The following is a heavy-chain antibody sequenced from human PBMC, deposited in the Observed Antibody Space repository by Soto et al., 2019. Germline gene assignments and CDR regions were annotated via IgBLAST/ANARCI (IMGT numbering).Heavy chain of an antibody. CDR3: NRGSEYDFWSGYL. CDR2: IVPMFGTS. CDR1: GGTSTRYA. J-gene: IGHJ4*02. V-gene: IGHV1-69*06. Sequence: QERLVQSGAEVRKPGSSVKVSCKVTGGTSTRYAINWVRKAPGKGLEWMGGIVPMFGTSKYAQKFQGRVTLTADTSTNIAYMELRSLRSEDTAVYYCNRGSEYDFWSGYLWGQGTLVSVSS. D-gene: IGHD3-3*01.